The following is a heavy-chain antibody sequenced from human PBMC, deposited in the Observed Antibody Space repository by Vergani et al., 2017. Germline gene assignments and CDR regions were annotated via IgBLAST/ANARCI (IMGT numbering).Heavy chain of an antibody. CDR2: INHSGST. J-gene: IGHJ4*02. Sequence: QVQLQQWGAGLLKPSETLSLTCAVYGGSFSGYYWSWIRQPPGKGLEWIGEINHSGSTNYNPSLKSRVTISVDTSKNQFSLKLSSVTAADTAVYYCARGCRGWPSRWIGRTQRGSYRSYYFDYWGQGTLVTVSS. CDR1: GGSFSGYY. CDR3: ARGCRGWPSRWIGRTQRGSYRSYYFDY. V-gene: IGHV4-34*01. D-gene: IGHD3-16*02.